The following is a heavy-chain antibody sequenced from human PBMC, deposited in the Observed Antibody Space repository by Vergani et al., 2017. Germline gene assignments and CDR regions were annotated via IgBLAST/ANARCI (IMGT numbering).Heavy chain of an antibody. J-gene: IGHJ4*02. CDR1: GGSISSYY. Sequence: QVQLQESGPGLVKPSETLSLTCTVSGGSISSYYWSWIRQPPGKGLEWIGYIYYSGSTNYNPSLKSRVTISVDTSKNQFSLKLSSVTAADTAVYYCARALVGPFDYWGQGTLVTVSS. CDR3: ARALVGPFDY. D-gene: IGHD1-26*01. V-gene: IGHV4-59*01. CDR2: IYYSGST.